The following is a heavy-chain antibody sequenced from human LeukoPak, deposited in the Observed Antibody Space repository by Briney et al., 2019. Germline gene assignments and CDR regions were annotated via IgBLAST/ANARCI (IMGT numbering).Heavy chain of an antibody. V-gene: IGHV4-61*05. D-gene: IGHD6-13*01. CDR2: IYYSGST. J-gene: IGHJ4*02. CDR3: ARQTDSSSWYVKPYYFDY. Sequence: SETLSLTCTVSGVSISSSFFYWGWIRQPPGKGLEWIGYIYYSGSTNYNPSLKSRVTISVDTSKNQFSLKLSSVTAADTAVYYCARQTDSSSWYVKPYYFDYWGQGTLVTVSS. CDR1: GVSISSSFFY.